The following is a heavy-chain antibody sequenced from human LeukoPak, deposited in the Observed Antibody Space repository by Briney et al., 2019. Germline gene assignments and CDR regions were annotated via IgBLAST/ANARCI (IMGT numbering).Heavy chain of an antibody. Sequence: ASETLSLTCTVSGGSISSYYWSWVRQPPGKGLEWIGYFSYSGSTNYTPSLKSRVTISIDTSKNQFSLKLNSVTAADTAVYYCARHYGPWGQGTLVTVSS. V-gene: IGHV4-59*08. D-gene: IGHD3-10*01. CDR1: GGSISSYY. J-gene: IGHJ5*02. CDR2: FSYSGST. CDR3: ARHYGP.